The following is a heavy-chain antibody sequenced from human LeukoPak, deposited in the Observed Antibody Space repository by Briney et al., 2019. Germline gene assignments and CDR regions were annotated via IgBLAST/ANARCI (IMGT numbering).Heavy chain of an antibody. J-gene: IGHJ5*02. Sequence: GASVKVSCKASGYTFTSYGISWVRQAPGQGLEWMGWISAYNGNTNYAQKLQGRVTMTTDTSTSTAYMELRSLRSDDTAVYYCARASKQYYVFWSGYLAWGQGTLVTVSS. D-gene: IGHD3-3*01. CDR1: GYTFTSYG. V-gene: IGHV1-18*01. CDR3: ARASKQYYVFWSGYLA. CDR2: ISAYNGNT.